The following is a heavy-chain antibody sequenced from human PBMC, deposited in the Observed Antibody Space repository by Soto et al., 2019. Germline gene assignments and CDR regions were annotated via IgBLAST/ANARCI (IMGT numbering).Heavy chain of an antibody. Sequence: GGSLRLSCTASGFTFGDYAMSWFHQAPGKGLEWVGFIRSKAYGGTTEYAASVKGRFTISRDDSKSIAYLQMNSLKTEDTAVYYCTRERGYCSSTSCTSYYYYYMDVWGKGTTVTVSS. D-gene: IGHD2-2*01. CDR3: TRERGYCSSTSCTSYYYYYMDV. CDR1: GFTFGDYA. J-gene: IGHJ6*03. CDR2: IRSKAYGGTT. V-gene: IGHV3-49*03.